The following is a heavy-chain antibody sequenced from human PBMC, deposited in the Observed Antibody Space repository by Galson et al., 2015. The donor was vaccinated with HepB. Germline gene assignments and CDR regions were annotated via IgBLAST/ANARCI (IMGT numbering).Heavy chain of an antibody. Sequence: LTCAVSGGSIRSSNWWSWVRQPPGKGLEWIGEIYHSGSTNYNPSLKRRVTISVDKSNNQFSVKLSSVTAADTAVYYCARSPGIAVARSYNWFDPWGQGTLVTVSS. CDR3: ARSPGIAVARSYNWFDP. CDR2: IYHSGST. CDR1: GGSIRSSNW. J-gene: IGHJ5*02. V-gene: IGHV4-4*02. D-gene: IGHD6-19*01.